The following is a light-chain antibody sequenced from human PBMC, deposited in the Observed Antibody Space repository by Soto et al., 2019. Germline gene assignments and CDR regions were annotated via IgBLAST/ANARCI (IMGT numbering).Light chain of an antibody. CDR1: SSDIGGYNY. J-gene: IGLJ2*01. Sequence: QSVLTQPASVSGSPGQSITISCTGTSSDIGGYNYVSWYQQHPDKAPKLIIYEVSNRPSGVSDRFSASKSGNTASLTISGVEAEYEADYYCTSHASTSTLVVCVGGTKLTVL. V-gene: IGLV2-14*01. CDR3: TSHASTSTLVV. CDR2: EVS.